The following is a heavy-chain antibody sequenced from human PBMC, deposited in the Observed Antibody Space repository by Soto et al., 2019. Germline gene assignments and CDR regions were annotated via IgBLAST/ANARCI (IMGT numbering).Heavy chain of an antibody. V-gene: IGHV4-34*01. CDR3: ASRTRYFYGSGSYYNPYYYYGMDV. D-gene: IGHD3-10*01. CDR2: INHGGST. Sequence: PSETLSLTCAVYGGSFSGYYWSWIRQPPGKGLEWIGEINHGGSTNYNPSLKSRVTISVDTSKNQFSLKLSSVTAADTAVYYCASRTRYFYGSGSYYNPYYYYGMDVWGQGTAVTVSS. CDR1: GGSFSGYY. J-gene: IGHJ6*02.